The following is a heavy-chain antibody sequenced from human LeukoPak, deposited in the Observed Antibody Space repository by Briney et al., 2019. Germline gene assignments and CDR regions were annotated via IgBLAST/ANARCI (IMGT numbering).Heavy chain of an antibody. D-gene: IGHD2-15*01. V-gene: IGHV3-23*01. J-gene: IGHJ6*03. CDR2: ISGSGGST. CDR3: AKSAGYCSGGSCYDYYYMDV. CDR1: GFTFSSYA. Sequence: GGSLRLSCAASGFTFSSYAMRLVRQAPGKGLEWVSAISGSGGSTYYADSVKGRFTISRDNSKNTLYLQMNSLRAEDTAVYYCAKSAGYCSGGSCYDYYYMDVWGKGTTVTVSS.